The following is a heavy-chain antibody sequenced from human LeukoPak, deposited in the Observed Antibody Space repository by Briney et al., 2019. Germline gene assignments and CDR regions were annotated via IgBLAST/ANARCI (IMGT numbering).Heavy chain of an antibody. CDR3: AKDRSYRLEGLADY. CDR1: GFTFSSYG. V-gene: IGHV3-30*18. CDR2: ISYDGSNK. D-gene: IGHD1-26*01. J-gene: IGHJ4*02. Sequence: GGSLRLSCAASGFTFSSYGMHWVRQAPGKGLEWVAVISYDGSNKYYADSVKGRFTISRDNSKNTLYLQMNSLRAEDTAVYYCAKDRSYRLEGLADYWGQGILVTVSS.